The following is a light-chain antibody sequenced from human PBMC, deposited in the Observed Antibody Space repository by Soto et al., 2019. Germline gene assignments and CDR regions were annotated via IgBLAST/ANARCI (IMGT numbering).Light chain of an antibody. CDR2: GAS. CDR1: QSVNSN. Sequence: EIVMTQSPATLSVSPGERVTLSCRASQSVNSNLAWYQQKPGQAPRLLIYGASTRATGIPARFSGSGFGTEFTLTISSLQSEDFAVYYCQQFNNWPPWTFGQGTKVEIK. J-gene: IGKJ1*01. CDR3: QQFNNWPPWT. V-gene: IGKV3-15*01.